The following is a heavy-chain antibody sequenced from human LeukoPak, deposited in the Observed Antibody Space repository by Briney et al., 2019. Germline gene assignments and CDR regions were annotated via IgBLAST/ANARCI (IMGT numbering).Heavy chain of an antibody. D-gene: IGHD1-1*01. Sequence: GGSLRLSCAASGFTFSSYALSWVRQAPGKGLEWVSGITDSGTGTYYADSVKGRFTISRDNAKNSLYLQMNSLRAEDTAVYYCATLDPFDYWGQGTLVTVSS. V-gene: IGHV3-21*01. CDR2: ITDSGTGT. CDR3: ATLDPFDY. CDR1: GFTFSSYA. J-gene: IGHJ4*02.